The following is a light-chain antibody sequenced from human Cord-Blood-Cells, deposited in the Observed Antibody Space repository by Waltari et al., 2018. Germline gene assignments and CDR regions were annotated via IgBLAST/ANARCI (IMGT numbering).Light chain of an antibody. V-gene: IGLV2-14*01. Sequence: QSALTQPASVSGSPGQSITISCTGTSSDVGGYNYVSWYQQHPGKAPKLMIYDVSNRPSGVSNRFSGSKSGNTASLTISGFQAGDEANYYCSSYTSSSTVVFGGGTKLTVL. CDR1: SSDVGGYNY. CDR3: SSYTSSSTVV. CDR2: DVS. J-gene: IGLJ2*01.